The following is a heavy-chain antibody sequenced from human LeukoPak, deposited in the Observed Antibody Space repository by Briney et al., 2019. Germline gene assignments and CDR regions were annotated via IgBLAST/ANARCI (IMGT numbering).Heavy chain of an antibody. J-gene: IGHJ4*02. V-gene: IGHV1-2*02. CDR3: ARGRNIGVVGAATNLEDC. D-gene: IGHD2-15*01. Sequence: ASVKVSCKASGYTFTGYYMHWVRQAPGQGLEWKGWINPNSGGTNYAQKFQGRVTMTRDTSISTAYMELSSLRSDDTAVYYCARGRNIGVVGAATNLEDCWGQGTLVTVSS. CDR2: INPNSGGT. CDR1: GYTFTGYY.